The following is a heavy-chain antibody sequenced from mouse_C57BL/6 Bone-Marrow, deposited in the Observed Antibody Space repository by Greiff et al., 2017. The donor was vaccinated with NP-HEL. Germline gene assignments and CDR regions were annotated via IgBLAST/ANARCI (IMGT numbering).Heavy chain of an antibody. CDR1: GYTFTSYW. Sequence: QVQLQQSGAELVKPGASVKLSCKASGYTFTSYWIRWVKQRPGQGLEWIGVIHPRSGNTNYNEKFKGKATLTVAQSSSTASMQLRSLTSADSAVLFGAREYYGSSYLFAYGGQGTRVTVSA. CDR2: IHPRSGNT. J-gene: IGHJ3*01. V-gene: IGHV1-81*01. CDR3: AREYYGSSYLFAY. D-gene: IGHD1-1*01.